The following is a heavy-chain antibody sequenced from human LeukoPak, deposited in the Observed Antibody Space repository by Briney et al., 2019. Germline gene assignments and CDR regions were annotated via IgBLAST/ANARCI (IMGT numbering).Heavy chain of an antibody. J-gene: IGHJ4*02. Sequence: PGGSLRVSCEGSGFGFSNYWMQWVRQAPGKGLVWVSRIKSDGSDTTYADSVKGRFTISRDNAKNTLYLQMNSLRADDTAVYYCARASGTDSSGYVQIDYWGQGTLVTVSS. CDR1: GFGFSNYW. V-gene: IGHV3-74*01. D-gene: IGHD3-22*01. CDR3: ARASGTDSSGYVQIDY. CDR2: IKSDGSDT.